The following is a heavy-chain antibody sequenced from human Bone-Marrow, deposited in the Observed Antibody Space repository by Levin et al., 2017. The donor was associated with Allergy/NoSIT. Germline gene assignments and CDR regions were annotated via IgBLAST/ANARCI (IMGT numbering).Heavy chain of an antibody. CDR2: VSYSGST. CDR1: GVSFSSINYY. J-gene: IGHJ2*01. Sequence: KSSETLSLTCTVSGVSFSSINYYWGWIRQSPGKGLEWIGYVSYSGSTYYYPSLKSRVTISVDTSKNQFSLKLSSLTAADTAVYFCARLTNYTSGWYSWYVDLWGRGTLVTVSS. D-gene: IGHD6-19*01. CDR3: ARLTNYTSGWYSWYVDL. V-gene: IGHV4-39*01.